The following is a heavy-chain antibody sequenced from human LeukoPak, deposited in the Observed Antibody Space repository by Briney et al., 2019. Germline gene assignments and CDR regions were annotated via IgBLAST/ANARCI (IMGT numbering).Heavy chain of an antibody. CDR2: IRSSTYSATP. J-gene: IGHJ4*02. Sequence: GPSLRLFRTSAGLTLRELAVSWCRQAPGQGLEWIGFIRSSTYSATPNTAASVKGRFSFSRDHSKADAYLRMNSLKTAHTAMDYCSREWGIGNDLRPDYWGQGTLVTVSS. CDR3: SREWGIGNDLRPDY. V-gene: IGHV3-49*03. CDR1: GLTLRELA. D-gene: IGHD1-1*01.